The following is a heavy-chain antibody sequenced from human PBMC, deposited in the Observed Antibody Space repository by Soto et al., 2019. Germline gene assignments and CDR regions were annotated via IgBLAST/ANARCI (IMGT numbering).Heavy chain of an antibody. CDR1: GFTFSSYA. V-gene: IGHV3-30-3*01. D-gene: IGHD2-21*01. CDR3: ARSRSIIWYSVINWFVP. CDR2: ISYDGSNK. J-gene: IGHJ5*02. Sequence: GGSLRLSCAASGFTFSSYAMHWVRQAPGKGLEWVAVISYDGSNKYYADSVKGRFTISRDNSKNTLYLQMNSLRAEDTAVYYCARSRSIIWYSVINWFVPWDQATLVTVSS.